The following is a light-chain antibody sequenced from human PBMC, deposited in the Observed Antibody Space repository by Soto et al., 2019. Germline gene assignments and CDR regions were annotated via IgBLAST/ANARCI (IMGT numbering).Light chain of an antibody. J-gene: IGKJ1*01. CDR2: GAS. Sequence: DIVMTQSPATLSVSPGERATLSCRASQSLYSNLAWYQQKPGQAPRLLIYGASTRATGIPARFSGSGSGTEFTLTISSMQSYHFAILSCQQYSHWPTTFGQGTKVEIK. CDR1: QSLYSN. V-gene: IGKV3-15*01. CDR3: QQYSHWPTT.